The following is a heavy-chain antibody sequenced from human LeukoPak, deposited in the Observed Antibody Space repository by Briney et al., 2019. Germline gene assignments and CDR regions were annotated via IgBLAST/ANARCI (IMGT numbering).Heavy chain of an antibody. V-gene: IGHV3-9*01. D-gene: IGHD3-9*01. Sequence: PGRSLRLSCSASGFTFNDYAMHWVRQAPGKGLEWVAGIRWNGGGAEYAESVKGRFTISRDNAKNSLFLQMHSLRDEDTALYYCAKDSQPYFYYYMDVWGKGTTVIVAS. CDR1: GFTFNDYA. J-gene: IGHJ6*03. CDR2: IRWNGGGA. CDR3: AKDSQPYFYYYMDV.